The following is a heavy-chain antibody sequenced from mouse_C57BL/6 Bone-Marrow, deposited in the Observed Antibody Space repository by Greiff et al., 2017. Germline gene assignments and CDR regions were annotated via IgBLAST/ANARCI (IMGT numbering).Heavy chain of an antibody. CDR1: GFTFSSYA. V-gene: IGHV5-9-3*01. Sequence: EVKLVESGGGLVKPGGSLKLSCAASGFTFSSYAMSWVRQTPEKRLEWVATISSGGSYTYYPASVKGRFTIARDNAKNTLYRQLSSLTSKDTTMYYCARPTTAPYWYFDYWGAGTTVTVSS. J-gene: IGHJ1*01. CDR2: ISSGGSYT. CDR3: ARPTTAPYWYFDY. D-gene: IGHD1-2*01.